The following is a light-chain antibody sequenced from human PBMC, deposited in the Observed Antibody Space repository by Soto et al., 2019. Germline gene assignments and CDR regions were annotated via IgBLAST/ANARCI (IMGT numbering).Light chain of an antibody. Sequence: QSALTQPASVSGSPGQSITISCTGTSSDVGNYKYVSWYQQHPGKAPKLMIYEVSNRPSGVSNRFSGSKSRNTASLTISGIQAEDETDYYGFSYTSSGTYVFGTGTNLTVL. J-gene: IGLJ1*01. V-gene: IGLV2-14*01. CDR2: EVS. CDR3: FSYTSSGTYV. CDR1: SSDVGNYKY.